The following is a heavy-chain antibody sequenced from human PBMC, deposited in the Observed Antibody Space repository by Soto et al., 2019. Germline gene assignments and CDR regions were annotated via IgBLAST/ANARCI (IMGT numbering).Heavy chain of an antibody. CDR3: ARGVGDFWSGYYWEPLHSYYMDV. J-gene: IGHJ6*03. D-gene: IGHD3-3*01. CDR1: GFTFSSYS. CDR2: ISSSSTI. Sequence: PRGSLRLSCAASGFTFSSYSMNWVRQAPEKGLEWVSYISSSSTIYYADSVKGRFTISRDNAKNSLYLQMNSLRAEDTAVYYCARGVGDFWSGYYWEPLHSYYMDVWGKGTTVTVSS. V-gene: IGHV3-48*01.